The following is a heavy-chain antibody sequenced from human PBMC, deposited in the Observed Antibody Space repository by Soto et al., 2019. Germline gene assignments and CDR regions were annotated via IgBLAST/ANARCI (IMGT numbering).Heavy chain of an antibody. J-gene: IGHJ5*01. Sequence: GESLKISFKGSGYRFTSYWIAWVRQMPVKGLEWMGIIYPGDSETRYSPSFQGQVTISADKSISTAYLQWSSLRASDTAMYYCSRRYLPPLRRRTTEDYNWFDSWGLGDLLTVSS. V-gene: IGHV5-51*01. D-gene: IGHD1-26*01. CDR3: SRRYLPPLRRRTTEDYNWFDS. CDR1: GYRFTSYW. CDR2: IYPGDSET.